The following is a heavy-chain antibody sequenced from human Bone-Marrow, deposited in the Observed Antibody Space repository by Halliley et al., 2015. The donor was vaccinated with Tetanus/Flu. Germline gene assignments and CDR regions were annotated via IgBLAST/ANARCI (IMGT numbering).Heavy chain of an antibody. CDR1: GGSISSSHYY. J-gene: IGHJ4*02. Sequence: TLSLTCTVSGGSISSSHYYWGWIRQSPGKGLEWIGSIDYNGRTFHNPSLKSRVTVSLDTSKNQFSVKLSSVTAADTALYYCARHWAAAGPGDFWGQGTLVTVSS. D-gene: IGHD6-13*01. CDR2: IDYNGRT. CDR3: ARHWAAAGPGDF. V-gene: IGHV4-39*01.